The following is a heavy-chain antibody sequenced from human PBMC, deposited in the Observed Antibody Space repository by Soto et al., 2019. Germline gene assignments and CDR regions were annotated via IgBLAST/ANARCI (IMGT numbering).Heavy chain of an antibody. CDR1: GFTFKNYW. CDR3: ARASMGTLEY. D-gene: IGHD7-27*01. Sequence: GESLKISCAASGFTFKNYWMYWVRQAPGKGPVWASRINTDGSVTNYADSVKGRFTISRDNAKNALYLQMNSLRAEDTAVYYCARASMGTLEYWGQGILVTVSS. J-gene: IGHJ4*02. CDR2: INTDGSVT. V-gene: IGHV3-74*01.